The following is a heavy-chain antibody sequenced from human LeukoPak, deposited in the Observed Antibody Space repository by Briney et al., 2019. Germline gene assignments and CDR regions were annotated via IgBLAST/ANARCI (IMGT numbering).Heavy chain of an antibody. Sequence: ASVKVSCKASGYTFTSYAMHWVRQAPGQRLEWMGWINAGNGNTKYSQEFQGRVTITRDTSASTAYMELSSLRSEDMAVYYCARDSVATGGREYYFDYWGQGTLVTVSS. V-gene: IGHV1-3*03. CDR2: INAGNGNT. CDR1: GYTFTSYA. D-gene: IGHD5-12*01. CDR3: ARDSVATGGREYYFDY. J-gene: IGHJ4*02.